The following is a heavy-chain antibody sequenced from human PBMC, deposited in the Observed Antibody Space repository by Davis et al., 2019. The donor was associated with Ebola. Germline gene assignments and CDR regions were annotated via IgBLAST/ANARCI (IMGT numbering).Heavy chain of an antibody. J-gene: IGHJ5*02. D-gene: IGHD6-13*01. CDR3: ARRGTSSWYAGWFDP. V-gene: IGHV4-61*05. CDR1: GSAISSSGYY. CDR2: IYYSGST. Sequence: SETLSLTCTVSGSAISSSGYYWAWIRQPPGKGLEWIGYIYYSGSTNYNPSLKSRVTISVDTSKNQFSLKLSSVTAADTAVYYCARRGTSSWYAGWFDPWGQGTLVTVSS.